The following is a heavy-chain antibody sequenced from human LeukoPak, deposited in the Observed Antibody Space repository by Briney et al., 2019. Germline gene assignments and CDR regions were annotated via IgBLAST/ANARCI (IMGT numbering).Heavy chain of an antibody. CDR1: GFTVSTYA. D-gene: IGHD1-7*01. CDR2: ISGSGGST. V-gene: IGHV3-23*01. CDR3: AKDGKIRNWNYYQAKPVY. J-gene: IGHJ4*02. Sequence: GGSLRLSCAASGFTVSTYAMSWVRQAPGKGLEWVSGISGSGGSTYYADSVKGRFTISRDNSKNTLYLQTNSLRAEDTAVYYFAKDGKIRNWNYYQAKPVYWGQGTLVTVSS.